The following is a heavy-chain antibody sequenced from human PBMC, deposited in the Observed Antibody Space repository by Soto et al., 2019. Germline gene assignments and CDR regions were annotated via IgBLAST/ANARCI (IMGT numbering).Heavy chain of an antibody. V-gene: IGHV4-59*08. Sequence: PSETLSLTCTVSGGSISSYYWSWIRQPPGKGLEWIGYIYYSGSTNYNPSLKSRVTISVDTSKNQFSLKLSSVTAADTAVYYCAAGGGLPRYYSGQGTLVTVSS. CDR1: GGSISSYY. CDR3: AAGGGLPRYY. CDR2: IYYSGST. D-gene: IGHD5-12*01. J-gene: IGHJ4*02.